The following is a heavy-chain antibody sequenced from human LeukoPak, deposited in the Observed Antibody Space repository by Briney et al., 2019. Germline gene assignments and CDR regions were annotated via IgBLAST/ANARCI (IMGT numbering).Heavy chain of an antibody. Sequence: GGSLRLSCVASGFTFSSYSMNWVRQAPGKGLEWVSYTSSSRRTKYYADSVKGRFTISRDNAKNSLYLQMNSLGADDTAVYYCARAAGSDSSCHYLEEALDIWGQGTMVTVSS. CDR2: TSSSRRTK. V-gene: IGHV3-48*01. CDR1: GFTFSSYS. D-gene: IGHD3-22*01. J-gene: IGHJ3*02. CDR3: ARAAGSDSSCHYLEEALDI.